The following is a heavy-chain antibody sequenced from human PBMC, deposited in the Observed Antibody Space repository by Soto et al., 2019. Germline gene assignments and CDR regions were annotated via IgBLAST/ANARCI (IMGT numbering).Heavy chain of an antibody. V-gene: IGHV2-26*01. CDR1: GFSLSNERMG. D-gene: IGHD1-26*01. CDR2: IFSNDEK. Sequence: QVTLKESGPVLVKPTETLTLTCTVSGFSLSNERMGVSWIRQPPEKDLEWLAHIFSNDEKSYSTSLKSRLTISKDTSKSQVVLTMTNMDPVDTATYYCARIMPVGSTSWYFDIWGRGTLVTVYS. J-gene: IGHJ2*01. CDR3: ARIMPVGSTSWYFDI.